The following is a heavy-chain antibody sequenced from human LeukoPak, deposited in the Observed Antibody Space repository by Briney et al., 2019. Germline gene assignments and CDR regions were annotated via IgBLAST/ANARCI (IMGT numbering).Heavy chain of an antibody. CDR2: ISAYNGNT. Sequence: ASVKVSCKASGYTFTSYGISWVRQAPGQGLEWMGWISAYNGNTNYAQKLQGRVTMTTDTSTSTAYMELRSLRSDDTAVYYCAREVVPAAGAYYYYMDVWGKGTTVTVSS. CDR3: AREVVPAAGAYYYYMDV. J-gene: IGHJ6*03. D-gene: IGHD2-2*01. CDR1: GYTFTSYG. V-gene: IGHV1-18*01.